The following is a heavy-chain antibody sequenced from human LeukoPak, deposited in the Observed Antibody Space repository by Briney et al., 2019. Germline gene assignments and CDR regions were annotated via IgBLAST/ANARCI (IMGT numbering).Heavy chain of an antibody. CDR1: GFSFINDT. CDR2: MKGGGET. CDR3: ARASWISTADAVC. D-gene: IGHD2-2*03. V-gene: IGHV3-23*01. Sequence: GGSLRLSCAASGFSFINDTMSWVRQAPARGREWLSRMKGGGETCYAESVKCRFTLSTNDSTNKLYLPRNSLRVEDTAIYYCARASWISTADAVCWGQGTQVTVS. J-gene: IGHJ4*02.